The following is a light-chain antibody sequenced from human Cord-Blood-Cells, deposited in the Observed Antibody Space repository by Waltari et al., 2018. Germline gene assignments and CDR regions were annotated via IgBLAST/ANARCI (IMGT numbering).Light chain of an antibody. V-gene: IGKV3-11*01. Sequence: EIVLTQSPATLSLSPGARATLSCRASQSVSSYLAWYQQKPGQAPRLLIYDAANRATGIPARFSGSGSWTDFTLTISSLEPEDFSVYYCQQRSNWPYTFGQGTKLEIK. CDR2: DAA. CDR3: QQRSNWPYT. J-gene: IGKJ2*01. CDR1: QSVSSY.